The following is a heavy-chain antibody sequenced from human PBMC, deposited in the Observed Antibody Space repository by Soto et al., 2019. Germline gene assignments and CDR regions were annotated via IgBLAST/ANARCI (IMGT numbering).Heavy chain of an antibody. J-gene: IGHJ3*02. CDR3: ARRLQYYDSSGPNDAFDS. D-gene: IGHD3-22*01. Sequence: PGESLKISCKGSGYSFTSYWISWVRQMPGKGLEWMGRIDPSDSYTNYSPSFQGHVTISADKSISTAYLQWSSLKASDTAMYYCARRLQYYDSSGPNDAFDSWGQGTMVTVSS. V-gene: IGHV5-10-1*01. CDR1: GYSFTSYW. CDR2: IDPSDSYT.